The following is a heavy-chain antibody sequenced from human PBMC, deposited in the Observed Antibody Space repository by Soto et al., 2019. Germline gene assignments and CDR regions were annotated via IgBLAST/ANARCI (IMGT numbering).Heavy chain of an antibody. CDR1: GFTFSGSA. V-gene: IGHV3-73*01. D-gene: IGHD6-13*01. CDR2: IRSKANSYAT. Sequence: GGSLRLSCAASGFTFSGSAMHWVRQASGKGLEWVGRIRSKANSYATAYAASVKGRFTISRDDSKNTEYLQMNSLKTEDTAVYYCFLVSSSCPYWGQGTLVTVSS. CDR3: FLVSSSCPY. J-gene: IGHJ4*02.